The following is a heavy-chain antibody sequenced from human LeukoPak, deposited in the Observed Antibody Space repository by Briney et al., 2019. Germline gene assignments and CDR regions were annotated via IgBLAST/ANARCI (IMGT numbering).Heavy chain of an antibody. V-gene: IGHV1-24*01. CDR2: FDPEDGET. D-gene: IGHD5-12*01. CDR3: ARGVGGVMATIGRRWFDP. CDR1: GYTLTELS. Sequence: GASVKVSCKVSGYTLTELSMHWVRQAPGKGLEWMGGFDPEDGETIYAQKFQGRVTVTEDTSTDTAYMELRSLRSDDTAVYYCARGVGGVMATIGRRWFDPWGQGTLVTVSS. J-gene: IGHJ5*02.